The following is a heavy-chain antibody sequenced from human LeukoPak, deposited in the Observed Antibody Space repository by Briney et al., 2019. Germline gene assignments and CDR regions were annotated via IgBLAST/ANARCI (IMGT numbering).Heavy chain of an antibody. CDR3: TTETIFGVVISY. CDR2: IKSKTDGGTT. J-gene: IGHJ4*02. D-gene: IGHD3-3*01. V-gene: IGHV3-15*01. CDR1: GFTFSNAW. Sequence: GGSLRLSCAASGFTFSNAWMSWVCQAPGKGLEWVGRIKSKTDGGTTDYAAPVKGRFTISRDDSKNTLYLQMNSLKTEDTAVYYCTTETIFGVVISYWGQGTLVTVSS.